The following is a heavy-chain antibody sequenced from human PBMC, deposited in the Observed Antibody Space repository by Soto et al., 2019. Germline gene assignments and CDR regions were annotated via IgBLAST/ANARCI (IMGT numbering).Heavy chain of an antibody. CDR2: IIPVFNRA. D-gene: IGHD6-13*01. CDR1: GGTFTSYG. CDR3: ARDPRYRRSNQQPWGGYYYYAMDV. J-gene: IGHJ6*02. V-gene: IGHV1-69*01. Sequence: QVQLEQSGAEVKKPGSSVKVSCKASGGTFTSYGFTWVRQAPGQGLEWMGGIIPVFNRAHHAQKFQGRVTIPADESTKTAYMELSSLRSEDTAVYYCARDPRYRRSNQQPWGGYYYYAMDVWGQGTTVTVSS.